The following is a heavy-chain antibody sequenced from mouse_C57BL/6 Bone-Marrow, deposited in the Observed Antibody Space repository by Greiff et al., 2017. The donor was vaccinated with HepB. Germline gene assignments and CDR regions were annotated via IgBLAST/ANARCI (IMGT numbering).Heavy chain of an antibody. CDR3: ARRNPYGNYVDY. Sequence: QVQLQQSGAELVRPGTSVKVSCKASGYAFTNYLIEWVKQRPGQGLEWIGVFTPGSGGPNYNEKCKGKATLTADKSSSAAYMQLRSLTSEDSAVYFWARRNPYGNYVDYWGQGTTHTVAS. J-gene: IGHJ2*01. CDR2: FTPGSGGP. V-gene: IGHV1-54*01. CDR1: GYAFTNYL. D-gene: IGHD2-1*01.